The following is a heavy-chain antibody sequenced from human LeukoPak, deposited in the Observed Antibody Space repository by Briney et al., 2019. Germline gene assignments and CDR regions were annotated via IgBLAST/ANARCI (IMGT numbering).Heavy chain of an antibody. CDR1: GFSISSSA. D-gene: IGHD2/OR15-2a*01. CDR2: INNVASHI. Sequence: KPGGSLRLSCAASGFSISSSAMNWVRQAPGKGLEGVSSINNVASHIYYAGSVRGRFTISRDNAKNSVYLQMNSLGAEDTAVYYCTRDATYYLRYGYFDYWGQGTLVTVSS. J-gene: IGHJ4*02. V-gene: IGHV3-21*01. CDR3: TRDATYYLRYGYFDY.